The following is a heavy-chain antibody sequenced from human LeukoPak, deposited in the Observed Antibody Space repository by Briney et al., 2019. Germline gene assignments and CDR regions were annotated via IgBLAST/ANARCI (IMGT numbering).Heavy chain of an antibody. CDR2: ISVSGVSS. J-gene: IGHJ4*02. D-gene: IGHD1-26*01. Sequence: GGSLRLSCAASGFTFAGYAMSWVRQAPGKGLEGVSAISVSGVSSYYADSVKGRFTISRDNSKNTLFLQMNSLRAEDTAVYYCANGGILGTTHFDYWGQGTLVTVSS. CDR1: GFTFAGYA. CDR3: ANGGILGTTHFDY. V-gene: IGHV3-23*01.